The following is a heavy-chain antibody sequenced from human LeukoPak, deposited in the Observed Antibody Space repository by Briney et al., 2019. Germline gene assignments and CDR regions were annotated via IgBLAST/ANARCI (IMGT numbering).Heavy chain of an antibody. CDR2: IYYSGST. Sequence: SETLSLTCTVSGGSISSSSYYWGWIRQPPGKGLEWIGSIYYSGSTHYNPSLKSRVTISVDTSKNQFSLKLSSVTAADTAVYYCARSPPTSIHFDYWGQGTLVTVSS. V-gene: IGHV4-39*07. D-gene: IGHD2-21*01. CDR3: ARSPPTSIHFDY. CDR1: GGSISSSSYY. J-gene: IGHJ4*02.